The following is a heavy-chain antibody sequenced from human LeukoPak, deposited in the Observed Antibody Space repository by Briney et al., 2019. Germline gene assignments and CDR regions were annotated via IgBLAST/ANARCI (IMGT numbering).Heavy chain of an antibody. Sequence: ASVKVSCKASGYTFTGYGISWVRQAPGQGLEWMGWISPYNGDTKYAQKVHDRVTMTTDTSTSTAYMELTSLRSDDTAVYYCRQLAPGTDTFDIWGQGTMVTVSS. CDR2: ISPYNGDT. J-gene: IGHJ3*02. CDR1: GYTFTGYG. D-gene: IGHD5-24*01. CDR3: RQLAPGTDTFDI. V-gene: IGHV1-18*01.